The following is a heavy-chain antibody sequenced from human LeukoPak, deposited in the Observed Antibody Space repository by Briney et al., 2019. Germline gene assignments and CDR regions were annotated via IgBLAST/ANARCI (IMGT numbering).Heavy chain of an antibody. CDR1: GFSFSTFN. J-gene: IGHJ6*03. Sequence: GGSLRLSCAASGFSFSTFNMHWVRQAPGRGLEWVSSISSTSGYIYYTDSLQGRFTISRDNAKNSLYLQMNSLRAEDTAVYYCARDRRFGENRIASYYYYYMDVWGKGTTVTISS. V-gene: IGHV3-21*01. CDR2: ISSTSGYI. D-gene: IGHD3-10*01. CDR3: ARDRRFGENRIASYYYYYMDV.